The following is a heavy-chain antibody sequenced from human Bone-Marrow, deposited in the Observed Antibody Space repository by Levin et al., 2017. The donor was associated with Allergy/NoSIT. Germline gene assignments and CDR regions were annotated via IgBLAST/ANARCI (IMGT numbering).Heavy chain of an antibody. V-gene: IGHV4-39*01. D-gene: IGHD6-13*01. CDR2: IYYTGST. J-gene: IGHJ3*02. Sequence: SQTLSLTCPVSHGSISSDHYYWGWIRQPPGKGLEWIGAIYYTGSTYYNPSLKSRVTIFVDTSKNQFSLSLTSVTAADTAMYYCARLDSSTLGSDAFDIWGQGTVVSVSS. CDR3: ARLDSSTLGSDAFDI. CDR1: HGSISSDHYY.